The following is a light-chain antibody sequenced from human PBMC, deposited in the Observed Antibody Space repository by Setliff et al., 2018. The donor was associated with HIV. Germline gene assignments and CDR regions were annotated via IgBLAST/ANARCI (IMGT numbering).Light chain of an antibody. CDR2: EVS. J-gene: IGLJ2*01. V-gene: IGLV2-14*01. CDR1: SSDVGGYNY. CDR3: SSYTSSNTLL. Sequence: QSALTQPASVSGSPGQSITISCTGTSSDVGGYNYISWYQQHPGKAPKLMIYEVSHRPSGVSNRFSASKSGNTASLTISWLQAEDEADYYCSSYTSSNTLLFGGGTKGTVL.